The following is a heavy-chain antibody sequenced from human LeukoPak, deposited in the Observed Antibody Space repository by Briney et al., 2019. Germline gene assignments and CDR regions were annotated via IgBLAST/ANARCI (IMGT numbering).Heavy chain of an antibody. CDR2: IDPSDSYT. J-gene: IGHJ4*02. Sequence: PGESLKISCKVSGYTFTSYWTGWVRQMPGKGLEWMGRIDPSDSYTNYSPSFQGHVTISADKSISTAYLQWSSLKASDTAMYYCARLDNDILTGYGNIDYWGQGTLVTVSS. CDR1: GYTFTSYW. V-gene: IGHV5-10-1*01. D-gene: IGHD3-9*01. CDR3: ARLDNDILTGYGNIDY.